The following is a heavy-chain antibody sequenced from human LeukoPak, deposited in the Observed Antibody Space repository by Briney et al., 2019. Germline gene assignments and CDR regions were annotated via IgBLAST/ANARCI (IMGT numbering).Heavy chain of an antibody. D-gene: IGHD3-9*01. Sequence: SETLSLTCAVYGGSFSGYYWSWIRQPPGKGLEWIGEINHSGSTNYNPSLKSRVTISVDTSKNQFSLKLSSVTAADTAVYYCARDRAADILTGYPEYNWFDPWGQGTLVTVSS. J-gene: IGHJ5*02. CDR1: GGSFSGYY. V-gene: IGHV4-34*01. CDR3: ARDRAADILTGYPEYNWFDP. CDR2: INHSGST.